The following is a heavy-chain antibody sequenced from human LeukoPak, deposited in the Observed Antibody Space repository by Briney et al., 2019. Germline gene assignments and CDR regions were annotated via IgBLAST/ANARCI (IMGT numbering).Heavy chain of an antibody. D-gene: IGHD2-15*01. Sequence: GASVKVSCKASGYTFTSYGISWVRQAPGQGREWMGWISAYNGNTNYAQKLQGRVTMTTDTSTSTAYMELRSLRSDDTAVYYCARARLGYCSGGSCYGVFLDYWGQGTLVTVSS. CDR1: GYTFTSYG. V-gene: IGHV1-18*01. J-gene: IGHJ4*02. CDR3: ARARLGYCSGGSCYGVFLDY. CDR2: ISAYNGNT.